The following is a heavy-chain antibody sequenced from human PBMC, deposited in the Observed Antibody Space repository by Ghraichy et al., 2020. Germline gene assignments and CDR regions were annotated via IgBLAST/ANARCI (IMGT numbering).Heavy chain of an antibody. CDR1: GGSISSYY. Sequence: GSLRLSCTVSGGSISSYYWSWIRQPAGKGLEWIGRIYTSGSTNYNPSLKSRVTMSVDTSKNQFSLKLSSVTAADTAVYYCARGSYLGAFDIWGQGTMVTVSS. V-gene: IGHV4-4*07. CDR2: IYTSGST. J-gene: IGHJ3*02. CDR3: ARGSYLGAFDI.